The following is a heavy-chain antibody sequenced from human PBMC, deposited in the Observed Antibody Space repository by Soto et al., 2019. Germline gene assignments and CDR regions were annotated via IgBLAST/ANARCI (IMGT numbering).Heavy chain of an antibody. CDR1: GFTFSSYA. D-gene: IGHD6-19*01. J-gene: IGHJ6*02. V-gene: IGHV3-30*18. Sequence: GGSLRLSCAASGFTFSSYAMSWVRQAPGKGLEWVAVTSYDGSNKYYADSVKGRFTISRDNSKNTVYLQMNSLRAEDTAVYYCAKGSASSGWPPSSRTSYYYYGMDVWGQGTTVTVSS. CDR3: AKGSASSGWPPSSRTSYYYYGMDV. CDR2: TSYDGSNK.